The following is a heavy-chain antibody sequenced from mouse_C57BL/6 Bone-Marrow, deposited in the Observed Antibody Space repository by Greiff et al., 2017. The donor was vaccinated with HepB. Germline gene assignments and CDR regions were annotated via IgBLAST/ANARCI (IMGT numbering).Heavy chain of an antibody. CDR2: INYDGSST. V-gene: IGHV5-16*01. Sequence: EVKLMESEGGLVQPGRSMKLSCTASGFTFSDYYMAWVRQVPEKGLEWVANINYDGSSTYYLDSLKSRFIISRDNAKNILYLQMSSLKSEDTATYYCASRGGSSYWYFDVWGTGTTVTVSS. J-gene: IGHJ1*03. D-gene: IGHD1-1*01. CDR3: ASRGGSSYWYFDV. CDR1: GFTFSDYY.